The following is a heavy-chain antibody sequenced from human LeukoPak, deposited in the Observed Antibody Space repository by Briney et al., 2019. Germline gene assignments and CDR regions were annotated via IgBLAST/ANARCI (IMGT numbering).Heavy chain of an antibody. J-gene: IGHJ6*03. D-gene: IGHD4-17*01. Sequence: SETLSLTCAVYGGSFSGYYWGWIHQPPGKGLEWIGSIYYSGSTYYNPSLKSRVTISVDTSKNQFSLKLSSVTAADTAVYYCAREATTGNYYMDVWGKGTMVTVSS. CDR1: GGSFSGYY. V-gene: IGHV4-34*01. CDR2: IYYSGST. CDR3: AREATTGNYYMDV.